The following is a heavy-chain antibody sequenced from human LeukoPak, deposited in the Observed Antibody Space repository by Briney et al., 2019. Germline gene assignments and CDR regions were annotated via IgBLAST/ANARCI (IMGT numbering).Heavy chain of an antibody. CDR3: ARVVYIWNYVPTGRFDP. V-gene: IGHV1-18*01. D-gene: IGHD1-7*01. Sequence: ASVKVSCKASGYTFTSYDINWVRQAPGQGLEWMGWISAYNGNTNYAQKLQGRVTMTTDTSTSTAYMELRSLRSDDTAVYYCARVVYIWNYVPTGRFDPWGQGTLVTVSS. J-gene: IGHJ5*02. CDR1: GYTFTSYD. CDR2: ISAYNGNT.